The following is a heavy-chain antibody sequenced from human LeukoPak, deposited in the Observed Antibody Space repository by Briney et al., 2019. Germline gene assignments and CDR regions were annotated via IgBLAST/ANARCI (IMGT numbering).Heavy chain of an antibody. V-gene: IGHV1-2*02. D-gene: IGHD3-10*01. CDR1: GYTFTGYY. CDR3: ARELEYYYGSGSSYNWFDP. J-gene: IGHJ5*02. CDR2: INPNSGGT. Sequence: ASVKVSCKASGYTFTGYYMHWVRQAPGQGLEWMGWINPNSGGTNYAQKFQGRVAMTRDTSISTAYMELSRLRSDDTAVYYCARELEYYYGSGSSYNWFDPWGQGTLVTVSS.